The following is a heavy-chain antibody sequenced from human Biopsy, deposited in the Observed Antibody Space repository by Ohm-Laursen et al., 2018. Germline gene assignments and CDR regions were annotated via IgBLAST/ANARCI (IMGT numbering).Heavy chain of an antibody. D-gene: IGHD4-11*01. J-gene: IGHJ6*02. Sequence: TLSLTCIVSGDYVTKYYWSWIRQPPGKGLEWIGHIYYSVMTNYNPSLQSRVSISVDTSRNQVSLTLSSVTAADTAVYYCARDSGILNYGNFKYYHYYGMDVWGQGTKVTVSS. CDR2: IYYSVMT. CDR3: ARDSGILNYGNFKYYHYYGMDV. CDR1: GDYVTKYY. V-gene: IGHV4-59*02.